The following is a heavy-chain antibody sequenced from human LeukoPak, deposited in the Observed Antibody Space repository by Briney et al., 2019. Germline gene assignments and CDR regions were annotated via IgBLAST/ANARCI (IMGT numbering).Heavy chain of an antibody. V-gene: IGHV4-31*01. D-gene: IGHD6-13*01. Sequence: SETLSLTCTVSGGSISSGGYYWSWIRPHPGKGLEWIGYIYYSGSTYYNPSLKSPVTISVDTSKNQFSLKLSSVTAAGTAVYYCASVGSIWYMWFDPWGQGTLVTVSS. CDR2: IYYSGST. CDR1: GGSISSGGYY. J-gene: IGHJ5*02. CDR3: ASVGSIWYMWFDP.